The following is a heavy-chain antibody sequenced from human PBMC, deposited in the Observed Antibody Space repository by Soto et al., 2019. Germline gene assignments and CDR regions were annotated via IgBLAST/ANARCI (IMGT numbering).Heavy chain of an antibody. CDR2: IIPIFGTA. CDR1: GYTFTSYD. D-gene: IGHD5-18*01. J-gene: IGHJ3*02. Sequence: QVQLVQSGAEVKKPGASVKVSCKASGYTFTSYDISWVRQAPGQGLEWMGGIIPIFGTANYAQKFQGRVTSTADESTSTAYMELSSLRSEDTAVYYCARDWNTAMAPRAFDIWGQGTMVTVSS. CDR3: ARDWNTAMAPRAFDI. V-gene: IGHV1-69*01.